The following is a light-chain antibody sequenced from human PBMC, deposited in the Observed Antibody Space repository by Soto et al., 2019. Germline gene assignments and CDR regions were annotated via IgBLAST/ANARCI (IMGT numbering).Light chain of an antibody. CDR2: SAS. CDR3: QQYNKWPLT. J-gene: IGKJ3*01. CDR1: QSVNNN. Sequence: VMPESPVTLSVSPGGRATLSCTASQSVNNNVAWYQQKPGHTPRLLIYSASIGATGTPARFSGSGSGSDFTLTISSLQSEDFAVYYCQQYNKWPLTFGPGTKVDI. V-gene: IGKV3-15*01.